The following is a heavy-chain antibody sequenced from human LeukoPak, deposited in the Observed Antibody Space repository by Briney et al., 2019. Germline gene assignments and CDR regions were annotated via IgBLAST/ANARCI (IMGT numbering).Heavy chain of an antibody. J-gene: IGHJ4*02. V-gene: IGHV1-2*02. D-gene: IGHD2-15*01. CDR2: INPNSGGT. CDR1: GYTFTGYY. CDR3: AKTGYCSGGFCYSNFDY. Sequence: ASVKVSFKASGYTFTGYYMHWVRQAPGQGLEWMGWINPNSGGTNYAQKFQGRVTVTRDTSISTAYMELSTLRSDDTAVYYCAKTGYCSGGFCYSNFDYWGQGTLVTVSS.